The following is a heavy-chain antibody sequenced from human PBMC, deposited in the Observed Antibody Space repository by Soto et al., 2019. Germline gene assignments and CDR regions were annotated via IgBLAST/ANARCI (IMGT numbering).Heavy chain of an antibody. CDR2: IYPGDSDT. V-gene: IGHV5-51*01. CDR1: GYSFTSYW. D-gene: IGHD1-1*01. J-gene: IGHJ3*02. Sequence: PGESLKISGKGSGYSFTSYWIGWVRQMPGKGLEWMGIIYPGDSDTRYSPSFQGQVTISADKSISTAYLQWSSLKASDTAMYYCARSYNWNVIYAFDICGQGTMVTVSS. CDR3: ARSYNWNVIYAFDI.